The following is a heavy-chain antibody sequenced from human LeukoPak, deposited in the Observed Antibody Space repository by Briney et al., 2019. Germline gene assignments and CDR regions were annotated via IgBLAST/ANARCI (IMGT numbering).Heavy chain of an antibody. CDR3: ARESTGGGYNFDY. CDR2: ISRSGNTI. J-gene: IGHJ4*02. V-gene: IGHV3-48*03. D-gene: IGHD5-24*01. CDR1: GFTFSSYE. Sequence: PGGSLRLSCAASGFTFSSYEMIWVRQAPGKGLEWVSYISRSGNTIYYADSVKGRFTISRDNAKNSLFLQMNGLRAEDTAVYSCARESTGGGYNFDYWGQGTLVTVSS.